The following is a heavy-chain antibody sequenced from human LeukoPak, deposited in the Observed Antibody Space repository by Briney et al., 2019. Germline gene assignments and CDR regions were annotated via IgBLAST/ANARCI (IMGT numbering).Heavy chain of an antibody. J-gene: IGHJ6*03. CDR1: GFTFSNAW. CDR2: IKSKTDGGTT. V-gene: IGHV3-15*01. D-gene: IGHD4-17*01. CDR3: TTSTVTTPHYMDV. Sequence: GGSLRLSCAASGFTFSNAWMSWVRQAPGKGLEWVGRIKSKTDGGTTDYAAPVKGRFTISRDDSNNTQYLQMNSLKTEDTAVYYCTTSTVTTPHYMDVWGKGTTVTVSS.